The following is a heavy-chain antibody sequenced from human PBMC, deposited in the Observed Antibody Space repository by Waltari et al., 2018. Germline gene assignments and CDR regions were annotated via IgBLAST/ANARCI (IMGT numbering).Heavy chain of an antibody. J-gene: IGHJ4*02. CDR3: ARQKGNNGNYRSYYFDY. CDR2: IYTSGST. V-gene: IGHV4-61*09. D-gene: IGHD1-7*01. CDR1: GGSISRGSYY. Sequence: QVQLQESGPGLVTPSQPLSPTCTVAGGSISRGSYYRSWSRQPAGKGLELMWYIYTSGSTNYNPSLKSRVTISVDTSKNQFSLKLSSVTAADTAVYYCARQKGNNGNYRSYYFDYWGQGTLVTVSS.